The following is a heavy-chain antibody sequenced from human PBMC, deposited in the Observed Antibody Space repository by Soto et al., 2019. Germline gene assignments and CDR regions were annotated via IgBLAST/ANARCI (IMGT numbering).Heavy chain of an antibody. D-gene: IGHD6-13*01. V-gene: IGHV4-30-4*01. J-gene: IGHJ5*02. CDR3: ARERPDGSRLVP. CDR2: IYYSGST. CDR1: GGSISSGDYY. Sequence: SETLSLTCTVSGGSISSGDYYWSWIRQPPGKGLEWIGYIYYSGSTYHNPSLKSRVTISVDTSKNQFSLKLSSVTAADTAVYYCARERPDGSRLVPWGQGTLVTVAS.